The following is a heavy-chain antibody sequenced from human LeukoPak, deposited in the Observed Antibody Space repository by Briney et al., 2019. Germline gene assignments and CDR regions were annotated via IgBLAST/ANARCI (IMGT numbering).Heavy chain of an antibody. D-gene: IGHD1-26*01. CDR2: INPNSGGT. CDR3: ARGPIGGLRKGFDI. Sequence: ASVKVSCKASGYTFTGYYMHWVRQAPEQGLEWMGWINPNSGGTNYAQHFQGRVTMTTDTSVTTAYMDLDGLKSDDAAVYFCARGPIGGLRKGFDIWGQGTLVTVSS. V-gene: IGHV1-2*02. J-gene: IGHJ4*02. CDR1: GYTFTGYY.